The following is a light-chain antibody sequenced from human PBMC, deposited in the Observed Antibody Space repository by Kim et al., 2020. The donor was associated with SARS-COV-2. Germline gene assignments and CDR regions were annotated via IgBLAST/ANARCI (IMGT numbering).Light chain of an antibody. CDR2: RNN. CDR1: SNNVGYQG. CDR3: SAWDSSLSAWV. J-gene: IGLJ3*02. Sequence: PTATLTCIGNSNNVGYQGAAWLQQHQGHPPKLLSYRNNDRPSGVSERLSASRSGNTASLTITGLQPEDEADYYCSAWDSSLSAWVFGGGTKLTVL. V-gene: IGLV10-54*01.